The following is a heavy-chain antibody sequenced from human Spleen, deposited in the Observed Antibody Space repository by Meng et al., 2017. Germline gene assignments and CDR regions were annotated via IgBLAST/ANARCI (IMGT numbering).Heavy chain of an antibody. Sequence: VQLQQWGAGLLKPSETLSLTCVVSGGSFSDYYWSWIRQPPGKGLEWIGEINHSGSTNYNPSLESRATISVDTSKNQFSLKLSSVTAADTAVYYCARFSVVVVAATGSYFDYWGQGTLVTVSS. CDR1: GGSFSDYY. CDR2: INHSGST. J-gene: IGHJ4*02. V-gene: IGHV4-34*01. CDR3: ARFSVVVVAATGSYFDY. D-gene: IGHD2-15*01.